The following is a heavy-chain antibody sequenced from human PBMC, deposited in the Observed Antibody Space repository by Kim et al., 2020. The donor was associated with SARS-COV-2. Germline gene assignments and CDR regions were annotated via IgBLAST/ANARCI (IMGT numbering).Heavy chain of an antibody. V-gene: IGHV3-21*01. CDR1: GFTFSSYS. Sequence: GGSLRLSCAASGFTFSSYSMNWVRQAPGKGLEWVSAISSSSSYIYYADSVKGRFTISRDNAKNTLYLQMNSLRAEDTAVYYCARGEYCGGDGYSGAGDDFDYWGQGTLVTVSS. CDR3: ARGEYCGGDGYSGAGDDFDY. J-gene: IGHJ4*02. CDR2: ISSSSSYI. D-gene: IGHD2-21*01.